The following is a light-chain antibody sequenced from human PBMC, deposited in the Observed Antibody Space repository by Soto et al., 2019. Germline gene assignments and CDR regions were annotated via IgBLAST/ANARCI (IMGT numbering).Light chain of an antibody. CDR1: QNINTW. CDR2: MAS. J-gene: IGKJ1*01. CDR3: QQYKSFSWT. V-gene: IGKV1-5*03. Sequence: DIQMTQSPSTLSASAGDRVTITCRASQNINTWLAWYQQKPGKAPKLLIYMASTLESGVPSRFSGSGSGTEFRLTISSLQPDDFATYYCQQYKSFSWTFGQGTKVEIK.